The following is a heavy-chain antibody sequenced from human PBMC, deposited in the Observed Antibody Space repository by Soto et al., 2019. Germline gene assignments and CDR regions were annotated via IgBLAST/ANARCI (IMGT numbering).Heavy chain of an antibody. Sequence: ASAKIACKAGGYTFIIYGISWLLQAPGQGLEWMGWISDYNGNTYYEKEFQGRVTMTTDTSTRTAYMELKSLRSDDTAVYYCAREGYYSGSGSYSPPRYYGMDVSGQGTTVTVSS. CDR3: AREGYYSGSGSYSPPRYYGMDV. J-gene: IGHJ6*02. CDR2: ISDYNGNT. V-gene: IGHV1-18*01. D-gene: IGHD3-10*01. CDR1: GYTFIIYG.